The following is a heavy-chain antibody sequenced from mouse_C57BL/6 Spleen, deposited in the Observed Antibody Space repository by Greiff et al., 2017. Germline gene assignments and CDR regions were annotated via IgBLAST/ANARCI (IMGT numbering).Heavy chain of an antibody. J-gene: IGHJ3*01. V-gene: IGHV1-7*01. CDR3: AREEASYYYGSSYVFAY. CDR1: GYTFTSYW. Sequence: QVQLQQSGAELAKPGASVKLSCKASGYTFTSYWMHWVKQRPGQGLEWIGYINPSSGYTKYNQKFKDKATLTADKSSSTAYMQLSSLTYEDSAVYYCAREEASYYYGSSYVFAYWGQGTLVTVSA. D-gene: IGHD1-1*01. CDR2: INPSSGYT.